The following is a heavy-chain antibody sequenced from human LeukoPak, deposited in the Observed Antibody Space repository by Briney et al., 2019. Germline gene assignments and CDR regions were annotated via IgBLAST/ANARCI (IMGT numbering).Heavy chain of an antibody. CDR1: GVSISSYY. Sequence: PSETLSLTCTVSGVSISSYYWSWIRQPPGKGLEWIGYIYYSGSTNYNPSLKSRVTISVDTSKNQFSLKLSSVTAADTAVYYCARGRALLLWFGEFDYWGQGTLVTVSS. J-gene: IGHJ4*02. CDR2: IYYSGST. V-gene: IGHV4-59*01. D-gene: IGHD3-10*01. CDR3: ARGRALLLWFGEFDY.